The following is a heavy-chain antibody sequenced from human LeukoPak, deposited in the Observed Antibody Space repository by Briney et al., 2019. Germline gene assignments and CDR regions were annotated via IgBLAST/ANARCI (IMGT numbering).Heavy chain of an antibody. Sequence: SETLSLTCTVSGGSISSSSYYWGWIRQPPGKGLEWIGSIYYSGSTYYNPSLKSRVTISVDTSKNQFSLKLSSVTAVDTAVYYCARLRPGIYGMDVWGQGTTVTVSS. CDR1: GGSISSSSYY. V-gene: IGHV4-39*01. CDR2: IYYSGST. J-gene: IGHJ6*02. CDR3: ARLRPGIYGMDV.